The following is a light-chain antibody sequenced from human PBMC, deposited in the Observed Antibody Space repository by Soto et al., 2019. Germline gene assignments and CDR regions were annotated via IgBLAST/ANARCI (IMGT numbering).Light chain of an antibody. V-gene: IGLV1-40*01. J-gene: IGLJ1*01. CDR1: SSNIGAEYD. CDR3: QSYDSSLTTFV. Sequence: QSVLTQPPSVSGAPGQRVASSCTGSSSNIGAEYDVHWYQQLPGTAPKRLIYGDNNRPSGVPDRFSGSKSGTSASLAITGLQPEDEADYYCQSYDSSLTTFVFGTGTKVTV. CDR2: GDN.